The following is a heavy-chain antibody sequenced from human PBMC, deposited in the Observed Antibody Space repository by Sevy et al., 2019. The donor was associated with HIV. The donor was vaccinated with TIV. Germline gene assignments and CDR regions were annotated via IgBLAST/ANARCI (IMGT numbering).Heavy chain of an antibody. V-gene: IGHV3-9*01. CDR2: ISWNSRNI. Sequence: GGSLRLSCAASGFPFNDHAMHWVRQVPGKGLEWVSGISWNSRNIGYADSVKGRFTISRDNAGHFVYLEMNSLRPKEKAFYYCAKDINRGCDGVNCYSYYYYFYGLDVWGQGTTVTVSS. CDR3: AKDINRGCDGVNCYSYYYYFYGLDV. D-gene: IGHD2-21*01. J-gene: IGHJ6*02. CDR1: GFPFNDHA.